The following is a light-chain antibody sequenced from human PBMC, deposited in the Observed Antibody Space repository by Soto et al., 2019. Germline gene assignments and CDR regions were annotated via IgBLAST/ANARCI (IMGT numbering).Light chain of an antibody. V-gene: IGLV2-14*03. Sequence: SVLTQPASVSGSPGQSITISCTGTSSDVGGFNSVSWYQLRPGTAPKLILYDVVDRPSGVSYRFSGSKSGITASLTISGLQAEDEADYYCTSYTSDSTYVFGTGTKVTVL. CDR2: DVV. J-gene: IGLJ1*01. CDR3: TSYTSDSTYV. CDR1: SSDVGGFNS.